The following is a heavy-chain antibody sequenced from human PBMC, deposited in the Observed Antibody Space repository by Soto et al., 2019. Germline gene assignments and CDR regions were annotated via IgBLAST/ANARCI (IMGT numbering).Heavy chain of an antibody. Sequence: GASVKVSCKASGGTFSSYAISWVRQAPGQGLEWMGGIIPIFGTANYAQKFQGRVTITADESTSTAYMELSSLRSEDTAVYYCARTYDSTLFGWNVWGQGTTVTVSS. CDR1: GGTFSSYA. D-gene: IGHD3-22*01. CDR3: ARTYDSTLFGWNV. CDR2: IIPIFGTA. V-gene: IGHV1-69*13. J-gene: IGHJ6*02.